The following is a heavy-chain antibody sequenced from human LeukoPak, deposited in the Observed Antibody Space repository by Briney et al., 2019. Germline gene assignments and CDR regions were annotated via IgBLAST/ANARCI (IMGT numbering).Heavy chain of an antibody. V-gene: IGHV3-30*02. J-gene: IGHJ4*02. CDR2: IRYDGSNK. CDR3: AKAGGGRGYSYGR. D-gene: IGHD5-18*01. CDR1: GFTFSSYG. Sequence: GGSLGLSCAASGFTFSSYGMHWVRQAPGKGLEWVAFIRYDGSNKYYADSVKGRFTISRDNSKNTLYLQMNSLRAEDTAVYYCAKAGGGRGYSYGRWGQGTLVTVSS.